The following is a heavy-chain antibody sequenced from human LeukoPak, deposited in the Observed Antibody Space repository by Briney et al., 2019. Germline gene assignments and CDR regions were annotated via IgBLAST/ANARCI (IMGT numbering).Heavy chain of an antibody. CDR2: ISASGSPT. Sequence: GGSLRLSCAASGFTFSSFAMTWVRQAPGKRLEWVSLISASGSPTYYADSVKGRFTISRDNSKNTLYLQMNSLRADDTAVYYCAKMGSDWSGYDAFDMWGQGTMVTVSS. J-gene: IGHJ3*02. D-gene: IGHD3-3*01. CDR1: GFTFSSFA. CDR3: AKMGSDWSGYDAFDM. V-gene: IGHV3-23*01.